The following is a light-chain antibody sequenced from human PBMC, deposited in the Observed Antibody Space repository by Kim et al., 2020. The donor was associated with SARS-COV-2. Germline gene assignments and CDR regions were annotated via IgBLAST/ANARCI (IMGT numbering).Light chain of an antibody. V-gene: IGKV3-15*01. J-gene: IGKJ1*01. CDR1: QRLSSN. Sequence: VSPGERATLSCRASQRLSSNLAWYQQKPGQAPQLLIYGASTRATGIPARFSGSGSGTEFTLTISSLQSEDFAVYYCQQYNNWPWTFGQGTKVDIK. CDR2: GAS. CDR3: QQYNNWPWT.